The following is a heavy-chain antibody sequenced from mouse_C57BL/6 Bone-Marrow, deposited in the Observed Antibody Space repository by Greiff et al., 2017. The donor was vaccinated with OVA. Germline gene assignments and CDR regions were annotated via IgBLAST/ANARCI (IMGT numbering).Heavy chain of an antibody. Sequence: VQLQQSGAELVKPGASVKMSCKASGYTFTSYWITWVKQRPGQGLEWIGDIYPGSGSTNYNEKFKSKATLTVDTSSSTAYMQLSSLTSEDSAVYYCARGDYDEGWAMDYWGQGTSVTVSS. V-gene: IGHV1-55*01. J-gene: IGHJ4*01. D-gene: IGHD2-4*01. CDR1: GYTFTSYW. CDR3: ARGDYDEGWAMDY. CDR2: IYPGSGST.